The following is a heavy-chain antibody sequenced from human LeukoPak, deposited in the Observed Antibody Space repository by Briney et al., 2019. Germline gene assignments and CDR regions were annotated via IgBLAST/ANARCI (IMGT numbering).Heavy chain of an antibody. J-gene: IGHJ5*02. D-gene: IGHD2-2*02. CDR1: GGSISRNNYY. CDR2: VCYSGST. Sequence: PSDTLPLTCTVSGGSISRNNYYWGWIRQLPGKALECIGGVCYSGSTYYNPSLKSRVTISVDTSKNQFSLKLSSVTAADTAVYYCARLIVVVPAAIRGGWFDPWGQGTLVTVSS. V-gene: IGHV4-39*07. CDR3: ARLIVVVPAAIRGGWFDP.